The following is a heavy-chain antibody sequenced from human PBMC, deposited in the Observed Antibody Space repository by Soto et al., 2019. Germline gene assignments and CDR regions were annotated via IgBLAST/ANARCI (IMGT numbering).Heavy chain of an antibody. CDR3: ARRVYSSQFDY. Sequence: GGSLRLSCAVSGFTFSSYPVNWVRQAPGKGLEWVSTISGSGGSTYYADSVKGRFTVSRDSSKNTLYLEMNSLRAEDTAIYYCARRVYSSQFDYWGQGTLVTVSS. J-gene: IGHJ4*02. D-gene: IGHD6-19*01. CDR2: ISGSGGST. V-gene: IGHV3-23*01. CDR1: GFTFSSYP.